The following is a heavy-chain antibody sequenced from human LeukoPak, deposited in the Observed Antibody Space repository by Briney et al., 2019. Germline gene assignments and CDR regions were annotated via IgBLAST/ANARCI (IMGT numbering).Heavy chain of an antibody. V-gene: IGHV4-39*01. CDR3: ARHNAPRRVGFDF. Sequence: PSETLSLTCTVSGDSVSNDFYYWGWIRQPPGKGLEWVACLSHRGNTWYNPSLESRVTISVDTSKNRFSLNFNSVTAADTALYWCARHNAPRRVGFDFWGQEILVTVSS. CDR1: GDSVSNDFYY. CDR2: LSHRGNT. D-gene: IGHD3-10*01. J-gene: IGHJ4*02.